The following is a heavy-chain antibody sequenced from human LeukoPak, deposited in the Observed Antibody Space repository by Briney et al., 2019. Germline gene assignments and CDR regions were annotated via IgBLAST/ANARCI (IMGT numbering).Heavy chain of an antibody. Sequence: SETLSLTCTVSGGSISNDYWSWIRQPAGKGLEWIGRKYARGSSNYNPPVQSRVTMSVDTSKNQFSLKLRSVTAADTAVYYCARGRYCSADICTGGDSFDIWGQGTMVSVSP. CDR2: KYARGSS. CDR3: ARGRYCSADICTGGDSFDI. J-gene: IGHJ3*02. CDR1: GGSISNDY. D-gene: IGHD2-15*01. V-gene: IGHV4-4*07.